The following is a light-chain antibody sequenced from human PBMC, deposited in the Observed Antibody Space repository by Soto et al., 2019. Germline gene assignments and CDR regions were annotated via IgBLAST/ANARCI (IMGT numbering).Light chain of an antibody. V-gene: IGKV3-11*01. J-gene: IGKJ5*01. CDR2: DAS. CDR1: QSVSFY. CDR3: QQRSNWPS. Sequence: ETVLTQSPATLSLSPGERATLSCRASQSVSFYLAWYQQKPGQAPRLLIYDASNRATGIPARFSGSGSGTDFTLTISSLAPEDVAVYYCQQRSNWPSFGQGTRLEIK.